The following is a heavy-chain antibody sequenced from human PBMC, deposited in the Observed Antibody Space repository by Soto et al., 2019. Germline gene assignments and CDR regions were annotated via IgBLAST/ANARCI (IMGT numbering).Heavy chain of an antibody. V-gene: IGHV3-66*01. Sequence: EVQLVESGGDLVQPGGSLRLSCAASGFTVSSKYMTWVHQAPGKAMEWVSIIYGDGTTYYADSVKGRFTISRDNSKNTLYLQMNSLRVEDTAVYYCARALWFGYYYGMDVWGQGTTVTVSS. CDR1: GFTVSSKY. CDR2: IYGDGTT. D-gene: IGHD3-10*01. J-gene: IGHJ6*02. CDR3: ARALWFGYYYGMDV.